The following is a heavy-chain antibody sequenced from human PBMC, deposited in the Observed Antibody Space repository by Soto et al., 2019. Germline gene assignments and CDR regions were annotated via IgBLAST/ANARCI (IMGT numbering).Heavy chain of an antibody. V-gene: IGHV4-34*01. CDR2: INHSGST. J-gene: IGHJ5*02. CDR1: GGSFSGYY. CDR3: ARGRGRWLQSSGVSWFDP. Sequence: QVQLQQWGAGLLKPSETLSLTCAVYGGSFSGYYWSWIRQPPGKGLEWIGEINHSGSTNYNPSLKSRVTISVDTSKNQFSLKLSSVTAADTAVYYCARGRGRWLQSSGVSWFDPWGQGTLVTVSS. D-gene: IGHD5-12*01.